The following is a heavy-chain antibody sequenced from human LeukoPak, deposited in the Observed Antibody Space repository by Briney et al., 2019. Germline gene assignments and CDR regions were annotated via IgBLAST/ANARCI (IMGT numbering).Heavy chain of an antibody. CDR3: ARARYFDY. V-gene: IGHV3-7*01. J-gene: IGHJ4*02. Sequence: GGSLRLSCAASGFTFSTYSMSWVRQAPGKGLEWVANIKEDGSEKNYVDSVKGRFTISRDNAKNSLYLQMNSLRAEDTAVYYCARARYFDYWGQGMLVTVSS. CDR1: GFTFSTYS. CDR2: IKEDGSEK.